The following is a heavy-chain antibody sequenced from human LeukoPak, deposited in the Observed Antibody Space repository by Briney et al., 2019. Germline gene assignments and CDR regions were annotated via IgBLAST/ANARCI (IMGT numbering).Heavy chain of an antibody. CDR1: GFTFSSYS. V-gene: IGHV3-7*01. D-gene: IGHD3-3*01. CDR2: IKQDGSEK. Sequence: GGSLRLSCVASGFTFSSYSMNWVRQAPGKGLEWVANIKQDGSEKYYVDSVKGRFTISRDNAKNSLYLQMNSLRAEDTAVYYCAREYYDFWSGYPLDYWGQGTLVTVSS. J-gene: IGHJ4*02. CDR3: AREYYDFWSGYPLDY.